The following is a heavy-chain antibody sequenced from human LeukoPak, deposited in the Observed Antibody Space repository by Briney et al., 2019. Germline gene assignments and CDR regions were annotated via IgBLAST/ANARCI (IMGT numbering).Heavy chain of an antibody. J-gene: IGHJ5*02. V-gene: IGHV4-38-2*02. CDR1: TYSISSGFY. D-gene: IGHD1-7*01. Sequence: SETLSLTCSVSTYSISSGFYWGWIRQPPGKGLEWIGSIFHRGSTYYKSSLKSRITISVDTSKNQFSLKLNSVTAADTAVYYCARDSGTTGEVKFDPWGQGTLVTVSS. CDR2: IFHRGST. CDR3: ARDSGTTGEVKFDP.